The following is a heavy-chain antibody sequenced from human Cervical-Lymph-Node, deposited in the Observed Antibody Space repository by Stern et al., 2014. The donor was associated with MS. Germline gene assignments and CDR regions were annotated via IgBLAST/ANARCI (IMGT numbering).Heavy chain of an antibody. CDR1: GFTFSTYG. V-gene: IGHV3-33*01. CDR3: ASGNSGWYEGGPYFDY. CDR2: IWYDGTKK. J-gene: IGHJ4*02. Sequence: VQLVESGGGVVQPGRSLRLSCAASGFTFSTYGMNWVRQAPGKGLEWVAVIWYDGTKKYYADSVKGRFTISRDNSKNTLYLQMNSLRAEDTAVYYCASGNSGWYEGGPYFDYWGQGTLVTVSS. D-gene: IGHD6-19*01.